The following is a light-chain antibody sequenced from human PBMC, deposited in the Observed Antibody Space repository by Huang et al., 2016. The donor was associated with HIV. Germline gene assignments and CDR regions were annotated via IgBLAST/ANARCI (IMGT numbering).Light chain of an antibody. CDR2: EAS. V-gene: IGKV1-5*03. CDR1: QSVSTW. Sequence: DIQMTQSSSTLSASVGDSVTIACRASQSVSTWLAWYQQKAGRSPNLLIYEASTLESGVPSRFSGGGSGTDFTLTISGLQPDDFATYYCQQYRGFPWTFGQGTKVEV. J-gene: IGKJ1*01. CDR3: QQYRGFPWT.